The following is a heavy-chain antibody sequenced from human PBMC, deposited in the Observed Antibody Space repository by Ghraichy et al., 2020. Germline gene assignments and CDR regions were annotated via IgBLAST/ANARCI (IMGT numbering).Heavy chain of an antibody. CDR3: AMDGYDDAFDI. V-gene: IGHV4-34*01. CDR1: GGSFSGYY. D-gene: IGHD5-12*01. CDR2: INHSGST. Sequence: SETLSLTCAVYGGSFSGYYWSWIRQPPGKGLEWIGEINHSGSTNYNPSLKSRVTISVDTSKNQFSLKLSSVTAADTAVYYCAMDGYDDAFDIWGQGTMVTVSS. J-gene: IGHJ3*02.